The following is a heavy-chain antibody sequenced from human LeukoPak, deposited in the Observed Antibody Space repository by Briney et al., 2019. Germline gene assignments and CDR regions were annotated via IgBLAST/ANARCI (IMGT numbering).Heavy chain of an antibody. V-gene: IGHV3-23*01. CDR2: ILDSGYST. D-gene: IGHD3-16*01. Sequence: GSLRLSCAASGFTFSSYAMSWVRQAPGKGLEWVSGILDSGYSTYYANSMKGRFTISRDNSNNTLYLQMNSLRAEDTAVYYCAKLGGHPLHNYYVGVWGKGTTVAVSS. CDR3: AKLGGHPLHNYYVGV. CDR1: GFTFSSYA. J-gene: IGHJ6*03.